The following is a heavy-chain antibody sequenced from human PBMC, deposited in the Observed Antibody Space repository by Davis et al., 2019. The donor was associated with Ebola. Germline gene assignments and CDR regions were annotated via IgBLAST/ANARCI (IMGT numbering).Heavy chain of an antibody. V-gene: IGHV3-48*04. CDR3: AREGGDYYYYYGMDV. CDR1: EFTFSSYA. CDR2: ISSSGSTI. J-gene: IGHJ6*02. Sequence: GESLKISCAASEFTFSSYAMSWVRQAPGKGLEWVSYISSSGSTIYYADSVKGRFTISRDNAKNSLYLQMNSLRAEDTAVYYCAREGGDYYYYYGMDVWGQGTTVTVSS. D-gene: IGHD4-17*01.